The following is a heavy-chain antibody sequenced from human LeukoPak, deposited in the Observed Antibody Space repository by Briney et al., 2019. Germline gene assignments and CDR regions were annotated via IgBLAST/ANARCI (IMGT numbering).Heavy chain of an antibody. Sequence: ASVKVSCEVSGYTLTELSMHWVRQAPGKGLEWMGGFDPEVGKTIYAQKFQGRVTMTEDTSTDTAYMELSSLRSEDTAVYYCATRYCSGGSCPNYYYYINVWGKGTTVTISS. J-gene: IGHJ6*03. CDR1: GYTLTELS. CDR2: FDPEVGKT. D-gene: IGHD2-15*01. CDR3: ATRYCSGGSCPNYYYYINV. V-gene: IGHV1-24*01.